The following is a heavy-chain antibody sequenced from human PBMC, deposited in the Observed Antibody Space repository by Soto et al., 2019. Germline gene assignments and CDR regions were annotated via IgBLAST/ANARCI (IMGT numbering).Heavy chain of an antibody. CDR3: ARVPEQLGPYYYYGMDV. J-gene: IGHJ6*01. V-gene: IGHV3-33*01. Sequence: GGSLRLSCAASGFTFSSYGMHWVRQAPGKGLEWVVVIWYDGSNKYYADSVKGRFTISRDNSKNTLYLQMNSLRAEDTAVYYCARVPEQLGPYYYYGMDVWGQGTTVTVSS. CDR1: GFTFSSYG. D-gene: IGHD6-6*01. CDR2: IWYDGSNK.